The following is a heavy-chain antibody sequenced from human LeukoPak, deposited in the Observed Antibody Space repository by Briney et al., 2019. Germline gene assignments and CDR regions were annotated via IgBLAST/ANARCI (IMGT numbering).Heavy chain of an antibody. CDR3: ARDSHCSGGSCELDY. J-gene: IGHJ4*02. Sequence: PGGSLRLSCAASGFTFDDYGMSWVRHAPGKGLEWVSSINWNGGSTGYADSVKGRFTISRDNAKNSLYLQMNSLRAEDTALYHCARDSHCSGGSCELDYWGQGTLVTVAS. D-gene: IGHD2-15*01. V-gene: IGHV3-20*01. CDR1: GFTFDDYG. CDR2: INWNGGST.